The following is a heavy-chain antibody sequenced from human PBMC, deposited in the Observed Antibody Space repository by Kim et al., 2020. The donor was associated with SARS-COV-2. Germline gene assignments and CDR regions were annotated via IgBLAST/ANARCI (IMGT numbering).Heavy chain of an antibody. Sequence: GGSLRLSCAASGFTFSNYYMSWIRQAPGKGLEWVSYISSSGSTISYAGSVKGRFTISRDNTKNSLYLQINSLRAEDTAVYFCTRDVDLLPGYSYHTHWGQGTLVTVSS. D-gene: IGHD3-9*01. J-gene: IGHJ4*02. V-gene: IGHV3-11*04. CDR3: TRDVDLLPGYSYHTH. CDR1: GFTFSNYY. CDR2: ISSSGSTI.